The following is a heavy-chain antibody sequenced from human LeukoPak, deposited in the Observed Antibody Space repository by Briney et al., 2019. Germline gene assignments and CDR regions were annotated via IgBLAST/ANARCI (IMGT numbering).Heavy chain of an antibody. CDR3: ARDLWKQQLVRYYYYMDV. D-gene: IGHD6-13*01. J-gene: IGHJ6*03. V-gene: IGHV3-21*01. Sequence: AGGSLRLSCAASGFTFSSYSMNWVRQAPGKGLEWVSSISSSSSYIYYADSVKGRFTISRDNAKNSLYLQMNSLRAEDTAVYYCARDLWKQQLVRYYYYMDVWGKGTTVTVSS. CDR1: GFTFSSYS. CDR2: ISSSSSYI.